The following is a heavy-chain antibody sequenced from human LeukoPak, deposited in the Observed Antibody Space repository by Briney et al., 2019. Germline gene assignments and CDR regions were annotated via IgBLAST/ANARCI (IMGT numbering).Heavy chain of an antibody. CDR1: GFTFSSYY. V-gene: IGHV3-21*01. CDR2: ISSSSSYI. D-gene: IGHD2-15*01. Sequence: GGSLRLSCAASGFTFSSYYMNWVRQAPGKGLEWVSSISSSSSYINYADSVKGRFTISRDNAKNSLYLQMNSLRAEDTAVYYCARGKWSTRHWGQGTLVTVSS. CDR3: ARGKWSTRH. J-gene: IGHJ4*02.